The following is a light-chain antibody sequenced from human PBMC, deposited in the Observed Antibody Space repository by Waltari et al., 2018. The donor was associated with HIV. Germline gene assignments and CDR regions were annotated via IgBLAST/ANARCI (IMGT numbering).Light chain of an antibody. V-gene: IGLV2-14*03. CDR2: HVN. Sequence: QSDLTQPASVSGSPGQSVTIYCTGTAAVIGGSNSVSWYQHHPGKAPKLIIFHVNNRPTGISSRFSGSKSGNTASLTISGLQTEDEADFYCSSYMDYGTLVFGGGTKLTVL. CDR1: AAVIGGSNS. J-gene: IGLJ3*02. CDR3: SSYMDYGTLV.